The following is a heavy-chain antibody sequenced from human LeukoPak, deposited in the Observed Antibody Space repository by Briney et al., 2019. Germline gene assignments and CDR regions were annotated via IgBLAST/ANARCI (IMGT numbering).Heavy chain of an antibody. CDR2: IYYSGST. Sequence: PSETLSLTCTVSGGSISSSSYYWGWIRQPPGKELEWIGSIYYSGSTYYNPSLKSRVTISVDTSKNRFSLKLSSVTAADTAVYYCARLSSGGSYYRGFDYFDYWGQGTLVTVSS. D-gene: IGHD1-26*01. CDR3: ARLSSGGSYYRGFDYFDY. J-gene: IGHJ4*02. CDR1: GGSISSSSYY. V-gene: IGHV4-39*01.